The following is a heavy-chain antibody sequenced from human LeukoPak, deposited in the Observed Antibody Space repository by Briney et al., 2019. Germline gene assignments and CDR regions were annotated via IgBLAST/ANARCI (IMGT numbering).Heavy chain of an antibody. D-gene: IGHD3-10*01. V-gene: IGHV1-18*01. CDR2: ISAYNGNT. Sequence: ASGKVSCKASGYTFTSYGISWVRQAPGQGLEWMGWISAYNGNTNYAQKLQGRVTMTTDTSTSTAYMELRSLRSDDTAVYYCARSYYYGSGSYYKPTEFDYWGQGTLVTVSS. CDR1: GYTFTSYG. J-gene: IGHJ4*02. CDR3: ARSYYYGSGSYYKPTEFDY.